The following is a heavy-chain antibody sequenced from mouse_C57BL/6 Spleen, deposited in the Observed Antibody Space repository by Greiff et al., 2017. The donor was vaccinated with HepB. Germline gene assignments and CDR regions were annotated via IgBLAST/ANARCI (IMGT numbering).Heavy chain of an antibody. V-gene: IGHV5-6*01. CDR2: ISSRGSYT. J-gene: IGHJ4*01. CDR1: GFTFSSYG. CDR3: ATLMDY. Sequence: EVHLVESGGDLVKPGGSLKLSCAASGFTFSSYGMSWVRQTPDKRLEWVATISSRGSYTYYPDSVKGRFTISRDNAKNTLYLQMSSLKSEDTAMYYCATLMDYWGQGTSVTVSS.